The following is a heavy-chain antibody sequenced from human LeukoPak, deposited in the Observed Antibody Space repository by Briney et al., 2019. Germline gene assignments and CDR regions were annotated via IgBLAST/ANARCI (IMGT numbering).Heavy chain of an antibody. CDR3: ARSDYRYAFDI. V-gene: IGHV3-74*01. Sequence: GGSLRLSCAASGFTFSSYWMHWVRHAPGKGLVWVSRINSDGSSTSSADSVKGRFTISRDNAKNTLYLQMNSLRAEDTAVYYCARSDYRYAFDIWGQGTMVTVSS. CDR1: GFTFSSYW. D-gene: IGHD4-11*01. CDR2: INSDGSST. J-gene: IGHJ3*02.